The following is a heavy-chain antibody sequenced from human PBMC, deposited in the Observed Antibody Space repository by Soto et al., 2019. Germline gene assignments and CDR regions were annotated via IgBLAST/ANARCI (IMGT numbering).Heavy chain of an antibody. Sequence: ASVKVSCKASGYNFINYGITWVRQAPGQGLEWMGRISVHNGNTNYAQKLQGRVTMTTDTSTSTAYMEQRSLRSDDTAVYYCVRDLDGSGSYYTDYWGPGTLVTVSS. J-gene: IGHJ4*02. CDR1: GYNFINYG. CDR3: VRDLDGSGSYYTDY. D-gene: IGHD3-10*01. V-gene: IGHV1-18*01. CDR2: ISVHNGNT.